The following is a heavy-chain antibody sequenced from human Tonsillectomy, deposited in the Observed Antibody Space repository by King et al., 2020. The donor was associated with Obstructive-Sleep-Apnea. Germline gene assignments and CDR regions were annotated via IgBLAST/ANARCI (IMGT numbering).Heavy chain of an antibody. J-gene: IGHJ5*02. CDR1: GGSISSGDYY. CDR3: ARYPIGYNWVDP. V-gene: IGHV4-30-4*01. CDR2: IYYSGST. D-gene: IGHD3-22*01. Sequence: VQLQESGPGLVKPSQTLSLTCTVSGGSISSGDYYWSWIRQPPGKGLEWIGYIYYSGSTYYNPSLKSRVTISVDTSKNQFSLKMSSVTAAETAMYYCARYPIGYNWVDPWGQGTLVTVSS.